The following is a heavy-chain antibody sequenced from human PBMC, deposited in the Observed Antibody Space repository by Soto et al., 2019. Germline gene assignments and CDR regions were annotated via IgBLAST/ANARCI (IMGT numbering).Heavy chain of an antibody. CDR2: INQGGSVK. CDR1: GFALSPYW. Sequence: GGSLRLSCEASGFALSPYWMSWVRQAPGNGLEWVASINQGGSVKHYVDSVRGRFTISRDNAKNSLFLQMNSLSAEDTAVYFCARLTEAVTTFVYWGQGTPVTVSS. J-gene: IGHJ4*02. D-gene: IGHD1-1*01. V-gene: IGHV3-7*03. CDR3: ARLTEAVTTFVY.